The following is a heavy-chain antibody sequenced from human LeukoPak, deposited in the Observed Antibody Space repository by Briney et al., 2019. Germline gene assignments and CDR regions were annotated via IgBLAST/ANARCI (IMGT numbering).Heavy chain of an antibody. CDR1: GFTFSSYW. V-gene: IGHV3-53*01. J-gene: IGHJ2*01. CDR3: ARVRGYSYGATLKPLYWYFDL. CDR2: IYSGGST. D-gene: IGHD5-18*01. Sequence: GGSLRLSCAASGFTFSSYWMSWVRQAPGKGLEWVSVIYSGGSTYYADSVKGRFTISRDNSKNTLYLQMNSLRAEDTAVYYCARVRGYSYGATLKPLYWYFDLWGRGTLVTVSS.